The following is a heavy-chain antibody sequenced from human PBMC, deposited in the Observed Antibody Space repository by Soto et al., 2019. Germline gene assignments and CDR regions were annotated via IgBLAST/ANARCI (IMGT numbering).Heavy chain of an antibody. CDR1: GYTFTGYY. J-gene: IGHJ6*02. CDR2: INPNSGGT. D-gene: IGHD6-6*01. CDR3: ARGTYSSSSPYYYYGMDV. Sequence: ASVKVSCKASGYTFTGYYMHWVRQAPGHGLKWMGWINPNSGGTNYAQKFQGRVTMTRDTSISTAYMELSSLRSDDTAVYYCARGTYSSSSPYYYYGMDVWGQGTTVTFSS. V-gene: IGHV1-2*02.